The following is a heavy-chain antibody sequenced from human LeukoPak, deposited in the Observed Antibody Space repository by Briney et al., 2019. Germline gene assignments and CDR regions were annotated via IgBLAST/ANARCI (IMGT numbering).Heavy chain of an antibody. J-gene: IGHJ4*02. V-gene: IGHV3-23*01. CDR3: AKRDYYDSSGYFPLFDY. D-gene: IGHD3-22*01. Sequence: GGSLRLSCAASGFTFSSYAMAWVRQAPGKGLEWVSGIGGDAVTIYYADSVKGRFTISRDNSKNTLYPQMSSLRAEDTAVYYCAKRDYYDSSGYFPLFDYWGQGTLVTVSS. CDR1: GFTFSSYA. CDR2: IGGDAVTI.